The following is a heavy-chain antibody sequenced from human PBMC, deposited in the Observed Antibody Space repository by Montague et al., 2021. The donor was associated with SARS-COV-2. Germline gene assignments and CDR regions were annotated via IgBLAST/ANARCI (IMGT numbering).Heavy chain of an antibody. Sequence: SETLSLTCAVHGGSFSGYLWSWIRQPPGKGLEWIGQINHSGNTNYNPSLMSRVTISVDMSKSQFSLKLSSVTAADTAVYYCASGGSSSSGVYWGQGTLVTVCS. CDR3: ASGGSSSSGVY. D-gene: IGHD6-6*01. V-gene: IGHV4-34*01. CDR2: INHSGNT. J-gene: IGHJ4*02. CDR1: GGSFSGYL.